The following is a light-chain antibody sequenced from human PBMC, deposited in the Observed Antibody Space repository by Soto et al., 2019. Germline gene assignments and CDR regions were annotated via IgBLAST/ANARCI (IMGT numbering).Light chain of an antibody. Sequence: EIVLTQSPGILPLSPGERATLYCRASQSVSNDFLAWYQQKPGQAPRLLIYGASNSATDIPDRFSGRGSGTDFTLTIIRLEPEDFAVYYCQQYDISPWTFGQGTKVDIK. V-gene: IGKV3-20*01. CDR1: QSVSNDF. J-gene: IGKJ1*01. CDR3: QQYDISPWT. CDR2: GAS.